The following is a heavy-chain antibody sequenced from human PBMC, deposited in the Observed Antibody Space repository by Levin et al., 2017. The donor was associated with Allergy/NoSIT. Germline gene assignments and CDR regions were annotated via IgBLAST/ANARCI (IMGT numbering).Heavy chain of an antibody. CDR2: ISDIGAST. D-gene: IGHD5-12*01. J-gene: IGHJ4*02. V-gene: IGHV3-23*01. CDR3: AKDWPDVASSDY. Sequence: GESLKISCAASGFTFSNYAMSWVRQAPGKGLEWVSSISDIGASTYYANSVKGRFTISRDNSKNTLFLQMNSLRAEDTAVYYCAKDWPDVASSDYWGQGTLVTVSS. CDR1: GFTFSNYA.